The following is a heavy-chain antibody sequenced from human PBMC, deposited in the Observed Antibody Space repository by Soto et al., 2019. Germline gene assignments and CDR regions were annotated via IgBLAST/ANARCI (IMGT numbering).Heavy chain of an antibody. Sequence: GASVKVSCKASGYTFTGYYMHWVRQAPGQGLEWMGWINPNSGGTNYAQKFQGRVTMTRDTSISTAYMELSGLRSDDTAVYYCATPGPTTVTAFDYWGQGTLVTVSS. CDR2: INPNSGGT. CDR3: ATPGPTTVTAFDY. D-gene: IGHD4-17*01. V-gene: IGHV1-2*02. J-gene: IGHJ4*02. CDR1: GYTFTGYY.